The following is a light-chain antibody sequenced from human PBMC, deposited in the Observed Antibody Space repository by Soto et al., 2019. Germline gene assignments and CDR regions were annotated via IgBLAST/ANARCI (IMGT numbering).Light chain of an antibody. CDR3: QQYGSSLLT. CDR2: GAS. Sequence: EIVLTQSPATLSLSPGERATLSCRASQSVSSSYLAWYQQKPSQAPRLLIYGASSRATGIPDRFSGSGSETDFTLTISRLEPEDFAVYYCQQYGSSLLTFGGGTKVDIK. V-gene: IGKV3-20*01. J-gene: IGKJ4*01. CDR1: QSVSSSY.